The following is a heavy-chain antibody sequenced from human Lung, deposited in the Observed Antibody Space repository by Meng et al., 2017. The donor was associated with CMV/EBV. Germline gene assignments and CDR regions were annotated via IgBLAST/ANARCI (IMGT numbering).Heavy chain of an antibody. CDR1: GYTFTSYD. J-gene: IGHJ5*02. D-gene: IGHD2-15*01. CDR3: ARGYCSGGSCPVFDP. V-gene: IGHV1-8*01. CDR2: MNPNSGNT. Sequence: AEVKKPGASGKVSCKASGYTFTSYDINWVRQATGQGLEWMGWMNPNSGNTGYAQKFQDRVTMTRNTSISTAYMELSSLRSEDTAVYYCARGYCSGGSCPVFDPWGQGTLVTVSS.